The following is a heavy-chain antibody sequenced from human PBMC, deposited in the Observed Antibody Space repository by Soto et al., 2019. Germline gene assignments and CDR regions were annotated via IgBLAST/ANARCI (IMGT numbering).Heavy chain of an antibody. Sequence: ASVKVSCKASGYTFTSYAMHWVRQAPGQRLEWMGWINAGNGNTKYSQKFQGRVTITRDTSASTAYMELSSLRSEDTAVYYCARGSPTIFGVVIIVDYWGQGTLVTVSS. V-gene: IGHV1-3*01. J-gene: IGHJ4*02. CDR3: ARGSPTIFGVVIIVDY. CDR2: INAGNGNT. D-gene: IGHD3-3*01. CDR1: GYTFTSYA.